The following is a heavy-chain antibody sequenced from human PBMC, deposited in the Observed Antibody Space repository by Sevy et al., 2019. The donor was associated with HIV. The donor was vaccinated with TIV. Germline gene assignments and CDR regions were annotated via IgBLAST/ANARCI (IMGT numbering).Heavy chain of an antibody. D-gene: IGHD1-1*01. CDR1: GFTFSSYS. CDR2: ISYDGINK. J-gene: IGHJ1*01. Sequence: GGSLRLSCATSGFTFSSYSMHWVRQAPGKGLEWVATISYDGINKHYADSVKGRFTISRDNFKNSLSLQMNSLRAEDTAVYFCALERLSSAVAEYFQNWGQGTLVTVSS. CDR3: ALERLSSAVAEYFQN. V-gene: IGHV3-30-3*01.